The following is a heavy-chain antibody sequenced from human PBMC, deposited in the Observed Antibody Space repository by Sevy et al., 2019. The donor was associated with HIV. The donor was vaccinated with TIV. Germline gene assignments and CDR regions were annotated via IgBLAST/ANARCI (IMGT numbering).Heavy chain of an antibody. CDR2: ISFDGSHE. D-gene: IGHD1-26*01. V-gene: IGHV3-30*18. CDR3: AKLSSGSYLYGRKYHFDY. Sequence: GGSLRLSCVASGFIFSSYGMHWVRQAPGKGLEWVAVISFDGSHEFYADSVKGRFTISRDDSKNTLYLQMNSLNSEDTAVYYCAKLSSGSYLYGRKYHFDYWGQGTLVTVSS. J-gene: IGHJ4*02. CDR1: GFIFSSYG.